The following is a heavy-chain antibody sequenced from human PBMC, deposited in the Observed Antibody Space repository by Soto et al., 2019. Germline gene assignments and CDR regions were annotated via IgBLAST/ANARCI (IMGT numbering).Heavy chain of an antibody. Sequence: SETLSLTCTGSGGSISSSSYYWGWIRQPPGKGLEWIGSMYYSGSTYYNPSLKSRVTISVDTSKNQFSLKLSSVTAADTAVYYCATAMGMVLSWVDPWGQGTLVTVSS. D-gene: IGHD3-10*01. CDR1: GGSISSSSYY. V-gene: IGHV4-39*01. CDR2: MYYSGST. J-gene: IGHJ5*02. CDR3: ATAMGMVLSWVDP.